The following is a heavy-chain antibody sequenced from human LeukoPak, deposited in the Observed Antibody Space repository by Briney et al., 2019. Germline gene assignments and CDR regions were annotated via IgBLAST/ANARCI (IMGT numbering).Heavy chain of an antibody. CDR1: GFTFRSYG. D-gene: IGHD3-22*01. V-gene: IGHV3-30*02. J-gene: IGHJ4*02. CDR2: IRYDGTNK. Sequence: GSLRLSCAASGFTFRSYGMHWVRQAPGKGLEWVAFIRYDGTNKYYADSVKGRFTISRDNSKNTLYLQMNSLRAEDTALYYCAKWGHYYDSSGYSLPGGFDYWGQGTLVTVSS. CDR3: AKWGHYYDSSGYSLPGGFDY.